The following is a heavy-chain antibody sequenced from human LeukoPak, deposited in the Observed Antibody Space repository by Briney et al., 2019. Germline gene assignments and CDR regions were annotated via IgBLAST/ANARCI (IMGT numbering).Heavy chain of an antibody. J-gene: IGHJ3*02. Sequence: SETLSLTCTVSGYSISSGYYWGWIRQPPGEGLEWIGSIYHSGSTYYNPSLKSRVTISVDTSKNQFSLKLSSVTAADTAVYYCARASYCSSTSCYYEGAFDIWGQGTMVTVSS. CDR1: GYSISSGYY. CDR2: IYHSGST. CDR3: ARASYCSSTSCYYEGAFDI. D-gene: IGHD2-2*01. V-gene: IGHV4-38-2*02.